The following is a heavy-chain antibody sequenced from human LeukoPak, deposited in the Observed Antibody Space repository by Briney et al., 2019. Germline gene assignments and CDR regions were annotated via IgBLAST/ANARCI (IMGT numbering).Heavy chain of an antibody. J-gene: IGHJ2*01. D-gene: IGHD3-10*01. CDR3: ARGRGTTMVRGVITNYFDL. V-gene: IGHV1-2*02. CDR2: IDPNSGGT. CDR1: AYTFTAHY. Sequence: ASVTVACRPSAYTFTAHYIHRVRHAPGQGLEWMGWIDPNSGGTNYAQRFLGSVTMTGDTSINTAFMELSRLRSDDTAIYYCARGRGTTMVRGVITNYFDLWGRGSLVTVSS.